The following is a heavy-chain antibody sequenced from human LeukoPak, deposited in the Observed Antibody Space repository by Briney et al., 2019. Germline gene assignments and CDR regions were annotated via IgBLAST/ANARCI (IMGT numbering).Heavy chain of an antibody. V-gene: IGHV3-7*01. CDR2: IKQDGSEK. CDR1: GFTFSRYW. D-gene: IGHD3-10*01. CDR3: ARWTMLRGVI. J-gene: IGHJ4*02. Sequence: QAGGSLRLSCAASGFTFSRYWMSWVRQAPGKGLEWVANIKQDGSEKYYVDSVRGRFTISWDNAKNSLYLQMNSLRAEDTAVYFCARWTMLRGVIWGQGTLVTVSS.